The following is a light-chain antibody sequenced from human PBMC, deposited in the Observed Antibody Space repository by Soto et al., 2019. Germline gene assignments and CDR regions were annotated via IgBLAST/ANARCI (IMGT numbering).Light chain of an antibody. V-gene: IGKV1-12*01. J-gene: IGKJ1*01. CDR1: QSITKW. Sequence: DIQMTQSPSSVSASVGDRITITCRASQSITKWLDWYQQKPGGAPRLLVYETSTLQSGVSSRFSGSGSGTEFTLTISGLQPEDFATYYCQQAHDFPWTFGQGTKVDIE. CDR2: ETS. CDR3: QQAHDFPWT.